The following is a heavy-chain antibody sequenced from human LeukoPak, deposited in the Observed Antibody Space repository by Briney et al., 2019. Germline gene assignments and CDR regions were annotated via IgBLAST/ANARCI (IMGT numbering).Heavy chain of an antibody. J-gene: IGHJ4*02. Sequence: ASVKVSCKASGYTFTSYDINWVRQATGQGLEWMGWMNPNSGNTGYAQKFQGRVTMTRNTSISTAYMELSSLRSEDTAVYYCARGRYRFGELLYDYWGQGTLVTVSS. CDR3: ARGRYRFGELLYDY. V-gene: IGHV1-8*01. CDR2: MNPNSGNT. CDR1: GYTFTSYD. D-gene: IGHD3-10*01.